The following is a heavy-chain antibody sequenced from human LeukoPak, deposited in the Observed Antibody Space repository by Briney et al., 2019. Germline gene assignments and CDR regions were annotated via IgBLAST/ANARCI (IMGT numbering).Heavy chain of an antibody. CDR3: AEPGSGWERFDY. D-gene: IGHD6-19*01. CDR2: INHSGST. Sequence: PSETLSLTCAVYGGSFSGYYWSWIRQPPGKGLEWIGEINHSGSTNYNPSLKSRVTISVDTSKNQFSLKRSSVTAADTAVYYCAEPGSGWERFDYWGQGTLVTVSS. V-gene: IGHV4-34*01. J-gene: IGHJ4*02. CDR1: GGSFSGYY.